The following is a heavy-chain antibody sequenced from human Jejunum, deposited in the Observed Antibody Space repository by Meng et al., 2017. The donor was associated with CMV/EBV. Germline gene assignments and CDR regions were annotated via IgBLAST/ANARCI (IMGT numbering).Heavy chain of an antibody. J-gene: IGHJ4*01. CDR1: GFTVGSKY. CDR3: GRDRGEGGFFDY. D-gene: IGHD3-16*01. CDR2: INADGGT. V-gene: IGHV3-66*01. Sequence: QLLEAAGGLVQPGGSLTRSCAAAGFTVGSKYMNWIRQAPGKGLQWVSVINADGGTHYADSVRGRFIISRDNSKNTVHLQMNSLTDEDTAVYYCGRDRGEGGFFDYWGQGTLVTVSS.